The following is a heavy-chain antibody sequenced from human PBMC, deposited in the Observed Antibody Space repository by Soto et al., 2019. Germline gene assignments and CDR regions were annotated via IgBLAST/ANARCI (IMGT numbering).Heavy chain of an antibody. CDR3: ARALITIFGVGHDAFDI. CDR2: IYSGGST. Sequence: GGSLRLSCAASGFTVSGNYMSWVCQAAGKGLEWVSVIYSGGSTYYADSVKGGVTISRDNSKNTLYLQMNSLRAEDTAVYYCARALITIFGVGHDAFDIWGQGTMVTVS. V-gene: IGHV3-53*01. J-gene: IGHJ3*02. CDR1: GFTVSGNY. D-gene: IGHD3-3*01.